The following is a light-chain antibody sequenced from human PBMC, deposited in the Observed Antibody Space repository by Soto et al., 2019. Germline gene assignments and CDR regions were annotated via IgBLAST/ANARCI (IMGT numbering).Light chain of an antibody. Sequence: QSALTQPPSASGSPGQSVTISCTGTSSDIGGYNYVSWYQQHPGKAPKLMIYEVSKRPSGVPDRFSGSKSGNTASLTVSGLQAEDEADYYCSSYASSTLGVFGTGTKVPV. CDR1: SSDIGGYNY. CDR2: EVS. J-gene: IGLJ1*01. CDR3: SSYASSTLGV. V-gene: IGLV2-8*01.